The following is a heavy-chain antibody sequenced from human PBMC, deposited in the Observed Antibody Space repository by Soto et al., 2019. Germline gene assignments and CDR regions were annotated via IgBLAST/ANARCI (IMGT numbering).Heavy chain of an antibody. CDR3: ARGPLTTVTTFLEYYYYYMDV. J-gene: IGHJ6*03. CDR1: GGTFSSYA. Sequence: ASVEVSCKGSGGTFSSYAISWVRQAPGQGLEWMGGISAFFGKTNYAQKLQGRVTMTTDTSTSTAYMELRSLRSDDTAVYYCARGPLTTVTTFLEYYYYYMDVWGKGTTVTVSS. CDR2: ISAFFGKT. V-gene: IGHV1-18*01. D-gene: IGHD4-17*01.